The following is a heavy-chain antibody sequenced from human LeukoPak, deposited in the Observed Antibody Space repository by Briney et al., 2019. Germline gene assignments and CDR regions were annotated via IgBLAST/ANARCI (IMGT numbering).Heavy chain of an antibody. CDR2: IKQDGSEK. Sequence: GGSLRLSCAASGFTFSSYSMNWVRQAPGKGLEWVANIKQDGSEKYYVDSVKGRFTISRDNAKNSLYLQMNSLRAEDTAVYYCASLSGDFDYWGQGTLVTVSS. D-gene: IGHD3-10*01. CDR1: GFTFSSYS. J-gene: IGHJ4*02. CDR3: ASLSGDFDY. V-gene: IGHV3-7*01.